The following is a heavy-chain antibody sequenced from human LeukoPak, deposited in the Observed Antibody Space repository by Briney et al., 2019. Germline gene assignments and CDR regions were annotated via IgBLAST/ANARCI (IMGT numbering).Heavy chain of an antibody. CDR1: GFTFSSYW. D-gene: IGHD6-13*01. Sequence: GGSLRLSCAASGFTFSSYWMSWVRQAPGKGLEWVANIKQDGSEKYYVDSVKGRLTISRDNAKNSLYLQTNSLRAEDTAVYYCAREYEIAAAGNGGFDYWGQGTLVTVSS. CDR3: AREYEIAAAGNGGFDY. CDR2: IKQDGSEK. J-gene: IGHJ4*02. V-gene: IGHV3-7*03.